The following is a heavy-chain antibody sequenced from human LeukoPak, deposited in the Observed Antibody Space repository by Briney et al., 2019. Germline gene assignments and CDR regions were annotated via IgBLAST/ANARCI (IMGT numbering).Heavy chain of an antibody. V-gene: IGHV3-48*01. Sequence: GGSLRLSCAASGFTFSSYSMNWVRQAPGKGLEWVSYISSSSSTIYYADSVKGRFTISRDNAKNSLYLQMNSLRAEDTAVYYCARGRSGYYFDYWGQGTLATVSS. CDR2: ISSSSSTI. CDR1: GFTFSSYS. CDR3: ARGRSGYYFDY. J-gene: IGHJ4*02.